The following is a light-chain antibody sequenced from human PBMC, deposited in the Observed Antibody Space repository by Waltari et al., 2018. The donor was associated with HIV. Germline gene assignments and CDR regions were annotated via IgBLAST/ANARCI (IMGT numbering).Light chain of an antibody. J-gene: IGLJ2*01. V-gene: IGLV3-1*01. CDR2: QDT. Sequence: SYDLTQPPSVSVSPGQPANITCSGDKLGDKYACWYQRKPGQSPVLVIYQDTKRPSGIPERFYGSNSGNTASLTISGTQAMDEADYYCQAWDSSTCVVGGGTKLTVL. CDR1: KLGDKY. CDR3: QAWDSSTCV.